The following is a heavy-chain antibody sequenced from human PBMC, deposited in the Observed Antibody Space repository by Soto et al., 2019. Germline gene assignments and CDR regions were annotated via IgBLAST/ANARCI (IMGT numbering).Heavy chain of an antibody. CDR2: IYHSGST. Sequence: SETLSLTCTVSGGSISSSSYYWGWIRQAPGKGLEWIGEIYHSGSTNYNPSLKSRVTISVDKSKNQFSLKLSSVTAADTAVYYCARGIAVAASGTMFDYWGQGTLVTVSS. D-gene: IGHD6-19*01. V-gene: IGHV4-61*05. J-gene: IGHJ4*02. CDR1: GGSISSSSYY. CDR3: ARGIAVAASGTMFDY.